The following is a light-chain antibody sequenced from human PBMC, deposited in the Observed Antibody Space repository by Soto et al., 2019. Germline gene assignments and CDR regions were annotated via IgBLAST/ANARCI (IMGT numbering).Light chain of an antibody. CDR1: SSNIGSNT. J-gene: IGLJ3*02. V-gene: IGLV1-44*01. CDR3: AAWDDSLNGWV. CDR2: SNN. Sequence: QSVLTQPPSASGNPGQRVTISCSGSSSNIGSNTVNWYQQLPGTAPKLLIYSNNQRPSGVPDRFSGSKSGTSASLAISGRKSEDEADYYCAAWDDSLNGWVFGGGTKLTVL.